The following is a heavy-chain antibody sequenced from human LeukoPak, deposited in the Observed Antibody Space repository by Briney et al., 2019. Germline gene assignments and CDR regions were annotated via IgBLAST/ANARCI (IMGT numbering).Heavy chain of an antibody. CDR1: GGSISPYY. V-gene: IGHV4-59*01. D-gene: IGHD2-15*01. CDR2: IYYSGST. J-gene: IGHJ4*02. Sequence: TSETLSLTCTVSGGSISPYYWSWIRQPPGKGLEWIGYIYYSGSTNYNPSLKSRVTISLDTSKNQFSLKLSSVTAADTAVYYCARDPGYCSGGSCYSSGYWGQGTLVTVSS. CDR3: ARDPGYCSGGSCYSSGY.